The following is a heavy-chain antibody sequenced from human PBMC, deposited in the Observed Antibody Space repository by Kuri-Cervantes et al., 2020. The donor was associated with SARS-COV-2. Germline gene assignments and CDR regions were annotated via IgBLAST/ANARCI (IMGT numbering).Heavy chain of an antibody. J-gene: IGHJ4*02. CDR1: GGSFSGYY. V-gene: IGHV4-34*01. D-gene: IGHD2-15*01. CDR2: INHSGST. CDR3: ARGPGYCSGGSCHYYFDY. Sequence: SETLSLTCAVYGGSFSGYYWSWIRQPPGKGLEWIGEINHSGSTNYNPSLKSRVTISVDTSKNQFSLKLSSVTAADTAVYYRARGPGYCSGGSCHYYFDYWGQGTLVTVSS.